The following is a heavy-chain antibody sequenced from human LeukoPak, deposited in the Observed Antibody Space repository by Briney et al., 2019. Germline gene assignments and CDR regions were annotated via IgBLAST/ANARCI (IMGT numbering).Heavy chain of an antibody. CDR2: IYYSGST. Sequence: SETLSLTCTVSGGSISSSSYYWGWIRQPPGKGLEWIGSIYYSGSTYYNPSLKSRVTISVDTSKNQFSLKLSSVTAADTAVYYCARNPSSGWARRFDYWGQGTLVTVSS. J-gene: IGHJ4*02. D-gene: IGHD6-19*01. CDR1: GGSISSSSYY. V-gene: IGHV4-39*01. CDR3: ARNPSSGWARRFDY.